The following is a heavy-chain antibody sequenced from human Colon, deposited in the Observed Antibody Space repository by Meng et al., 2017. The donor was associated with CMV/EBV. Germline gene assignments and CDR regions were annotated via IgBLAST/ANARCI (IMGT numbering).Heavy chain of an antibody. D-gene: IGHD3-10*01. CDR1: GFTVSSNY. CDR3: ARTYYYGSGSYFYYYYGMDV. V-gene: IGHV3-66*02. CDR2: IYRGGGT. J-gene: IGHJ6*02. Sequence: GESLKISCAASGFTVSSNYMIWVRQAPGKGLEWVSLIYRGGGTYYAESVGGRFTISIDNSKNTLYLQMNSLRVEDTAVYYCARTYYYGSGSYFYYYYGMDVWGQGTTVTVSS.